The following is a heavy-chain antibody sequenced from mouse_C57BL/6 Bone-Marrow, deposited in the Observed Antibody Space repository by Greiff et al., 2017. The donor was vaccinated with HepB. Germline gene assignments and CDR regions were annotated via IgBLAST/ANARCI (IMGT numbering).Heavy chain of an antibody. Sequence: EVNVVESGEGLVKPGGSLKLSCAASGFTFSSYAMSWVRQTPEKRLEWVAYISSGGDYIYYADTVKGRFTISRDNARNTLYLQMSSLKSEDTAMYYCTNYYDYDYYAMDYWGQGTSVTVSS. CDR2: ISSGGDYI. D-gene: IGHD2-4*01. CDR1: GFTFSSYA. CDR3: TNYYDYDYYAMDY. V-gene: IGHV5-9-1*02. J-gene: IGHJ4*01.